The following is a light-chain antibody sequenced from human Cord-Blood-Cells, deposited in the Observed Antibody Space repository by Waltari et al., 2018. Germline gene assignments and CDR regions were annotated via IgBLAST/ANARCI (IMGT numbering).Light chain of an antibody. CDR1: QSISSW. V-gene: IGKV1-5*03. J-gene: IGKJ2*01. CDR3: QQYNSYSPYT. Sequence: DIQMTQSPSTLSASVGDRVTITCRASQSISSWLAWYQQKPGKAPKLLISRASSLESGGPSRFSGSGSGTEFTLTISSLQPDDFATYYGQQYNSYSPYTFGQGTKLEIK. CDR2: RAS.